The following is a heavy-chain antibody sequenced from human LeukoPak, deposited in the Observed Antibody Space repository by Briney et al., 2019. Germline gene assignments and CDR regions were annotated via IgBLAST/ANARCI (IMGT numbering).Heavy chain of an antibody. D-gene: IGHD3-16*02. V-gene: IGHV4-34*01. Sequence: PSETLSLTCAVYGGSFSGYYWSWIRQPPGKGLEWIGEINHSGSTNYNPSLTSRVTISVDTSKNQFSPKLSSVTAADTAVYYCARGKSQYEYVWGSYRNPDRYFDYWGQETLVTVSS. CDR3: ARGKSQYEYVWGSYRNPDRYFDY. J-gene: IGHJ4*02. CDR2: INHSGST. CDR1: GGSFSGYY.